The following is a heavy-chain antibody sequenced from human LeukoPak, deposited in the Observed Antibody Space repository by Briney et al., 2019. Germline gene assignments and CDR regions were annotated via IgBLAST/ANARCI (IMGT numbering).Heavy chain of an antibody. V-gene: IGHV4-30-4*08. CDR1: GGSISSGDYY. CDR2: IYYSGST. J-gene: IGHJ3*02. CDR3: ARALYYYGSGSYYTSAFDI. Sequence: SETLSLTCTVSGGSISSGDYYWSWIRQPPGKGLEWIGYIYYSGSTYYNPSLKSRVTISVDTSKNQFSLKLSSVTAADTAVYYCARALYYYGSGSYYTSAFDIWGQGTMVTVSS. D-gene: IGHD3-10*01.